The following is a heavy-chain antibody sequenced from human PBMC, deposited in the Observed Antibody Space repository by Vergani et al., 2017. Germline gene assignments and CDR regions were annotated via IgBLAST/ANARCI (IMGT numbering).Heavy chain of an antibody. CDR2: LNWNGGST. J-gene: IGHJ4*02. D-gene: IGHD3-3*01. V-gene: IGHV3-20*04. Sequence: EVQLVESGGGVVRPGGSLRLSCAASGFPFDDYGLSWVRQAPGQGLEWVSGLNWNGGSTGYADSVKGRFTSCRDNAKNSLYLQMNSLRAEDTALYYCARERNAYYDFWSGYYTQYYFDYWGQGTLVTVSS. CDR3: ARERNAYYDFWSGYYTQYYFDY. CDR1: GFPFDDYG.